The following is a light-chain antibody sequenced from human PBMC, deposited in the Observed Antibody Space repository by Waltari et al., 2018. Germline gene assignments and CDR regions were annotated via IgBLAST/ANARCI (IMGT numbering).Light chain of an antibody. J-gene: IGKJ4*01. CDR1: QSVIRY. CDR2: DTS. Sequence: EIVLTQSPATLSLSQGQRATLSCRASQSVIRYLAWYQKKHGQAPRLLIYDTSVRATGIPDRFSGSGSGTDFTLTIGSLEVEDSAVYYCQHRSSWPLTFGGGTKVEIK. CDR3: QHRSSWPLT. V-gene: IGKV3-11*01.